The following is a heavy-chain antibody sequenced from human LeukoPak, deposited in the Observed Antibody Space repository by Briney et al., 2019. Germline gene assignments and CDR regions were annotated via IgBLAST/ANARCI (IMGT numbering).Heavy chain of an antibody. V-gene: IGHV1-69*04. CDR3: ARDKGGSRKIVVVPAARFDP. D-gene: IGHD2-2*01. J-gene: IGHJ5*02. CDR2: IIPILGIA. Sequence: SVKVSCKASGGTFSSYAISWVRQAPGQGLEWMGRIIPILGIANYAQKFQGRVTITADKSTSTAYMELGSLRSEDTAVYYCARDKGGSRKIVVVPAARFDPWGQGTLVTVSS. CDR1: GGTFSSYA.